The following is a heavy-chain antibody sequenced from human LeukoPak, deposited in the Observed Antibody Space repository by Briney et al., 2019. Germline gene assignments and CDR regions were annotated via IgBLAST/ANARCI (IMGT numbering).Heavy chain of an antibody. D-gene: IGHD3-10*01. CDR2: IREDGSEK. CDR1: GFTFSNYW. Sequence: GGSLRLSCSASGFTFSNYWMSWVRQAPGKGLEWVANIREDGSEKYYVDSVKGQFTISRDNAKNSLFLQMDSLRAEDTAVYYCARDLAGHYYGSGSSFDYWGQGTLVTVSS. V-gene: IGHV3-7*01. J-gene: IGHJ4*02. CDR3: ARDLAGHYYGSGSSFDY.